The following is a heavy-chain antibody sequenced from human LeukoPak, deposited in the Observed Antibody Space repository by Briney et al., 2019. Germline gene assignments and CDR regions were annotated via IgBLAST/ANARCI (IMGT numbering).Heavy chain of an antibody. CDR2: IYPGDSNT. CDR1: GYSFTSYW. J-gene: IGHJ4*02. V-gene: IGHV5-51*01. CDR3: ARCAVGRYSDLVDY. Sequence: GESLKISFKGSGYSFTSYWIGWVRQMPGKGLEWLGIIYPGDSNTRYSPSFQGQVTISADKSISTAYLQWSSLKASDTAMYYCARCAVGRYSDLVDYWGQGTLVTVSS. D-gene: IGHD5-12*01.